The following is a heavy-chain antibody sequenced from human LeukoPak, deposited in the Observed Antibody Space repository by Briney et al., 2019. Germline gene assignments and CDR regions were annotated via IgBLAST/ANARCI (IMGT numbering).Heavy chain of an antibody. V-gene: IGHV4-39*07. Sequence: SSETLSLTCTVSGGSISSSSYYWGWIRQPPGKGLEWIGSIYYSGSTYYNPSLKSRVTISVDTSKNQFSLKLSSVTAADTAVYYCARDYSLVDIVATIRYFDYWGQGTLVTVSS. CDR3: ARDYSLVDIVATIRYFDY. J-gene: IGHJ4*02. CDR1: GGSISSSSYY. D-gene: IGHD5-12*01. CDR2: IYYSGST.